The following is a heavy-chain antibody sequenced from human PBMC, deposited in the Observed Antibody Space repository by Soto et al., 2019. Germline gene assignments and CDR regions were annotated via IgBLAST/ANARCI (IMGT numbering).Heavy chain of an antibody. CDR1: GGTFSSYA. CDR2: IIPIFGTA. V-gene: IGHV1-69*13. CDR3: ARDFGGLAYCGGDCYLP. D-gene: IGHD2-21*02. J-gene: IGHJ5*02. Sequence: SVKVSCKASGGTFSSYAISWVRQAPGQGLEWMGGIIPIFGTANYAQKFQGRVTITADESTSTAYMELSSLRSEDTAVYYCARDFGGLAYCGGDCYLPWGQGTLVTVSS.